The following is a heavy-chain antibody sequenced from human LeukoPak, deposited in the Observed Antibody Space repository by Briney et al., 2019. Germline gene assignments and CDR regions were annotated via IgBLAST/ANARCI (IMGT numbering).Heavy chain of an antibody. CDR3: ARQTNTIFGVAPLDY. CDR2: FYYTGST. CDR1: GDSIRSFF. D-gene: IGHD3-3*01. J-gene: IGHJ4*02. V-gene: IGHV4-59*01. Sequence: SETLSLTCTVSGDSIRSFFWSWVRQPPGKGLEWIGFFYYTGSTNYNPSLKSRVSISVDTSKNQFSLKLSSVTAADTAVYYCARQTNTIFGVAPLDYWGQGTLVTVSS.